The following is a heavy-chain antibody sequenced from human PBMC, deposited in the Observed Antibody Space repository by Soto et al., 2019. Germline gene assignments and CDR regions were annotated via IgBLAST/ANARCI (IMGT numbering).Heavy chain of an antibody. CDR2: IKQDGSEK. V-gene: IGHV3-7*03. Sequence: GGSLRLSCAASGFTFSSYWMSWVRQAPGKGLEWVTNIKQDGSEKYYVDSVKGRFTISRDNAKNSLYLQMNSLSAEDSALYYCARKSRYYYYYIDVWGKGTTVTVSS. CDR1: GFTFSSYW. J-gene: IGHJ6*03. CDR3: ARKSRYYYYYIDV.